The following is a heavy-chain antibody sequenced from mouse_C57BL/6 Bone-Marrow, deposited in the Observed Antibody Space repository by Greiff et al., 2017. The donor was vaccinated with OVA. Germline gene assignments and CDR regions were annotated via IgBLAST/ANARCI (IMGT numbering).Heavy chain of an antibody. CDR3: ARSPNWVVSWFAY. J-gene: IGHJ3*01. D-gene: IGHD4-1*01. Sequence: QVQLKESGAELVKPGASVKLSCKASGYTFTSYWMHWVKQRPGQGLEWIGMIHPNSGSTNYNEKLKSKATLTVDKSSSTAYMQLSSLTSEDSAVYYCARSPNWVVSWFAYWGQGTLVTVSA. CDR2: IHPNSGST. V-gene: IGHV1-64*01. CDR1: GYTFTSYW.